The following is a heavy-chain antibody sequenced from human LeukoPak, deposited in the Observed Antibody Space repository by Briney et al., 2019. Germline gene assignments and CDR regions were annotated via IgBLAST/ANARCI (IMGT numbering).Heavy chain of an antibody. J-gene: IGHJ4*02. CDR1: GGSISSGSYY. V-gene: IGHV4-61*02. CDR2: IYTSGST. D-gene: IGHD5-24*01. Sequence: SETLSLTCTVSGGSISSGSYYWSWIRQPAGKGLEWIGRIYTSGSTNYNPSLKSRVTISVDTSKNQFSLKLSSVTAADTAVYYCARGHGYKAKDYWGQGTLVTVSS. CDR3: ARGHGYKAKDY.